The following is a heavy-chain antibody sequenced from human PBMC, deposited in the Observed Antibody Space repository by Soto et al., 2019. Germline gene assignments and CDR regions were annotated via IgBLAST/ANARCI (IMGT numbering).Heavy chain of an antibody. CDR1: GFTFSSYG. J-gene: IGHJ3*02. CDR2: ISYDGSNK. CDR3: AKGGGGGNPADAFDI. D-gene: IGHD2-15*01. Sequence: QVQLVESGGGVVQPGRSLRLSCAASGFTFSSYGMHWVRQAPGKGLEWVAVISYDGSNKYYADSVKGRFTSSRDNSKNTLYLQMNSLRAEDTAVYYCAKGGGGGNPADAFDIWGQGTMVTVSS. V-gene: IGHV3-30*18.